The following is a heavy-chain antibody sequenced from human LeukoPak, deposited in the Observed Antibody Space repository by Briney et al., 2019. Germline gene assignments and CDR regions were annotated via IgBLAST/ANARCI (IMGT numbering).Heavy chain of an antibody. Sequence: PGGSLRLSCTGSGFSFSTYDMSWVRQAPGKGLEWVSSVRVNGRSTYYADSVKGRFTISRDNSKNTLYLQMNSLRAEDTAVYYCARGIIPGTTLDYWGQGTLVTVSS. D-gene: IGHD1-14*01. J-gene: IGHJ4*02. CDR3: ARGIIPGTTLDY. V-gene: IGHV3-23*01. CDR2: VRVNGRST. CDR1: GFSFSTYD.